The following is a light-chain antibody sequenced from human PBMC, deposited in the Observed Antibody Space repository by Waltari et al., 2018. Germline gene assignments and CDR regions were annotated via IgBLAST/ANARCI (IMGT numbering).Light chain of an antibody. Sequence: QSALTQPASVSGSPGQSITISCTGTSSDVGGYNYVSWYQQHPGKAPKLMIYDVSKRPSGVSIRFSGSKSGNTASLTIAVLQAEDEADYYCSSYTSSSTLVFGGGTKLTVL. CDR3: SSYTSSSTLV. CDR2: DVS. V-gene: IGLV2-14*03. J-gene: IGLJ3*02. CDR1: SSDVGGYNY.